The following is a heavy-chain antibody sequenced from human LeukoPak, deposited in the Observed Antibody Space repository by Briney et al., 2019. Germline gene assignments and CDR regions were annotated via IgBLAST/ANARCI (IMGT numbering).Heavy chain of an antibody. D-gene: IGHD2-2*02. CDR2: IRYDGNNK. Sequence: PGGSLRLSCAASGFTFSSFGMHWVRQAPGKGLEWVAFIRYDGNNKYYADSVKGRFTISRDNSKNTLYLQMNSLRGEDTAVYYCAKDPAAINYYYMDVWGKGTTVTVSS. CDR1: GFTFSSFG. J-gene: IGHJ6*03. CDR3: AKDPAAINYYYMDV. V-gene: IGHV3-30*02.